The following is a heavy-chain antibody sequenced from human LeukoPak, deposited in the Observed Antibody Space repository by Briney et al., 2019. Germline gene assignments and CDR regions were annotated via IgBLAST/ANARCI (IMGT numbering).Heavy chain of an antibody. CDR2: ISSSSSYI. D-gene: IGHD3-3*01. Sequence: GGSLRLSCAASGFTFSSYSMNWVRQAPGKGLEWVSSISSSSSYIYYADSVKGRFTISRDNAKNSLYLQMNSLRAEDTAVYYCARDFGVDPKPLYYYYMDVWGKGTTVTVSS. CDR1: GFTFSSYS. CDR3: ARDFGVDPKPLYYYYMDV. V-gene: IGHV3-21*01. J-gene: IGHJ6*03.